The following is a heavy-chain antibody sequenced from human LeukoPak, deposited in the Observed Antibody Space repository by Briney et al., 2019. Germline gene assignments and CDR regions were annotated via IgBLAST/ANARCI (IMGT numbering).Heavy chain of an antibody. Sequence: PGGSLRLSCAASGFTFISYGMHWVRQAPGKGLEWVAFIRYDGSHKYYVGSVKGRFTISRDNSKNTLYLQMNGLRAEDTAVYYCAKGDSGSYPNWFDPWGQGTLVTVSS. CDR1: GFTFISYG. D-gene: IGHD1-26*01. CDR3: AKGDSGSYPNWFDP. J-gene: IGHJ5*02. CDR2: IRYDGSHK. V-gene: IGHV3-30*02.